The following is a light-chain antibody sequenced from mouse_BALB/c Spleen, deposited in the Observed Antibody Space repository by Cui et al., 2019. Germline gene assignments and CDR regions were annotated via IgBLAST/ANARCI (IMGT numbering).Light chain of an antibody. Sequence: QIVLTQSPAIMSASPGEKVTLTCSASSSVSSSYLYWHQQKPGSSPKLWIYSTSNLASGVPARFSGSGSGTSYSLTISSMEAEDAASYFCHQWSSYPPTFGAGTKLELK. V-gene: IGKV4-79*01. CDR2: STS. CDR1: SSVSSSY. J-gene: IGKJ5*01. CDR3: HQWSSYPPT.